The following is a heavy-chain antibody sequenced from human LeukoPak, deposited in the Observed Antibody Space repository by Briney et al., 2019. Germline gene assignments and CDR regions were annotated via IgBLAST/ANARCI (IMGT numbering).Heavy chain of an antibody. Sequence: SETLSLTCAVYGGSFSGYYWSWIRQPPGKGLEWIGEINHSGSTNYNPSLKSRVTISVDTFKNQFSLKLSSVTAADTAVYYCARGGYDILTGYKSHSIDYWGQGTLVTVSS. D-gene: IGHD3-9*01. CDR3: ARGGYDILTGYKSHSIDY. CDR2: INHSGST. CDR1: GGSFSGYY. J-gene: IGHJ4*02. V-gene: IGHV4-34*01.